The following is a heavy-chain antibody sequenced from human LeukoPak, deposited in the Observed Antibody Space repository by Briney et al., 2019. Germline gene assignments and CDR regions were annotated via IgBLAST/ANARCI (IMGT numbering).Heavy chain of an antibody. CDR2: INPNSGGT. J-gene: IGHJ6*02. V-gene: IGHV1-2*02. Sequence: ASVKVSCKASGYTFTDAYLHWVRQALGQGLEWMGWINPNSGGTNYAQKFQGRVTMTRDTSISTAYMELSRLRSDDTAVYYCARGDYGSGSYPFFPHFTRIYYYGMDVWGQGTTVTVSS. CDR1: GYTFTDAY. CDR3: ARGDYGSGSYPFFPHFTRIYYYGMDV. D-gene: IGHD3-10*01.